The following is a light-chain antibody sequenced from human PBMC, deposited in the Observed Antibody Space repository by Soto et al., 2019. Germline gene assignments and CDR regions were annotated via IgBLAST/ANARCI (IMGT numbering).Light chain of an antibody. CDR1: QSLLHSNGYNY. J-gene: IGKJ1*01. Sequence: DIVMTQSPLSLPVTPGEPASISCRPSQSLLHSNGYNYLDWYLQKPGQSPQLLIYLGSNRASGVPDRFSGSGSGTDFTLNISRVEAEDVGVYYCVQTIHWPWTFGKGTKVDIK. V-gene: IGKV2-28*01. CDR3: VQTIHWPWT. CDR2: LGS.